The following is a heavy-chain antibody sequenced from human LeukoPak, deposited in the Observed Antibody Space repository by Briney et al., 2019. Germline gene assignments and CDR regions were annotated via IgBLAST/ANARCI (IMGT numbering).Heavy chain of an antibody. Sequence: GGSLRLSCAASGFTFSSYAMNWLRQAPGKGLEWVSAISPSGGSTYYADSVKGRFTISRDNSKNTLYLQMNSLRDDDTAVYYCAKGRGYGDYGSTFEYWGQGTLATVSS. CDR2: ISPSGGST. J-gene: IGHJ4*02. V-gene: IGHV3-23*01. CDR3: AKGRGYGDYGSTFEY. D-gene: IGHD4-17*01. CDR1: GFTFSSYA.